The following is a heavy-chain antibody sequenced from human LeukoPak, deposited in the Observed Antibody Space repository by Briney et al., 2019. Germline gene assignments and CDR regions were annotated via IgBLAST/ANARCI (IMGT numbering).Heavy chain of an antibody. V-gene: IGHV3-53*01. CDR1: GFTVSSNY. Sequence: GGSLRLSCAASGFTVSSNYMSWVRQAPGKGLEWVSVIYSGGSTYYADSVKGRFTISRDNSKNTLYLQMNSLRAEDTAVYYCAKDTTYLLRSQYYFDYWGQGTLVTVSS. D-gene: IGHD1-26*01. CDR3: AKDTTYLLRSQYYFDY. J-gene: IGHJ4*02. CDR2: IYSGGST.